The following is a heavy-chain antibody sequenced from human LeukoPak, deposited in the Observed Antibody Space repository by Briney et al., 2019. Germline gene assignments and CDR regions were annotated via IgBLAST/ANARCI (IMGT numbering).Heavy chain of an antibody. D-gene: IGHD3-10*01. V-gene: IGHV4-39*01. Sequence: SETLSLTCSLSGASATSGGFDWGWLRQPPGKGLEWIATVYYTGSSYYNPSLKSRVTLSIDTSKNQFSLNLRSVIAADTALYYCARHSGSGSLSRPFDPWGQGTLVTVSS. CDR2: VYYTGSS. CDR1: GASATSGGFD. CDR3: ARHSGSGSLSRPFDP. J-gene: IGHJ5*02.